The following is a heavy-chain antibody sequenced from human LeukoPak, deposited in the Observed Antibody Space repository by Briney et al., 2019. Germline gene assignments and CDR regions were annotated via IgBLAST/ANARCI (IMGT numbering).Heavy chain of an antibody. CDR1: SGSISTYY. CDR3: ASDSISMNAFDA. CDR2: ISYIGST. Sequence: PSETLSLTCTVSSGSISTYYWTWIRQPPGKGLEWIGYISYIGSTNYNPSLKSRITISIDTSNNEVSLMLTSVTAADTAVYYCASDSISMNAFDAWGQGTMVTVSS. D-gene: IGHD3-22*01. V-gene: IGHV4-59*01. J-gene: IGHJ3*01.